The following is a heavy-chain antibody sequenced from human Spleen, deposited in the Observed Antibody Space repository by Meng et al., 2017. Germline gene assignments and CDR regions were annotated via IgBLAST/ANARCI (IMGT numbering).Heavy chain of an antibody. V-gene: IGHV1-69*05. CDR1: GGTFSSYA. J-gene: IGHJ4*02. CDR3: ARGTGYDSRGYYFDS. D-gene: IGHD3-22*01. Sequence: AVKVSCKAAGGTFSSYAISWVRQAPGQGREWMGGIIPIFGTANYAQKFQGRVTITTDDSTSTAYMELSSLRSEDTAVYYCARGTGYDSRGYYFDSWGQGTLVTVSS. CDR2: IIPIFGTA.